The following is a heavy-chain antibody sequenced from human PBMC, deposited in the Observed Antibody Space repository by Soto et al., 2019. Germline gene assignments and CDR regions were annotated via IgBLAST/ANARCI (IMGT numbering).Heavy chain of an antibody. J-gene: IGHJ3*02. CDR1: GYTFTSYD. CDR3: ARRSPYYDILTGYYEVHAFAI. CDR2: MNPNSGNT. D-gene: IGHD3-9*01. Sequence: ASVKVSCKASGYTFTSYDINWVRQATGQGLEWMGWMNPNSGNTGYAQKFQGRVTMTRNTSISTAYMELSSLRSEDTAVYYCARRSPYYDILTGYYEVHAFAIRGIGTMVTVS. V-gene: IGHV1-8*01.